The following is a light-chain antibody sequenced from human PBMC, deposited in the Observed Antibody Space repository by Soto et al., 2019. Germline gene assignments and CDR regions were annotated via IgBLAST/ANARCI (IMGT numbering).Light chain of an antibody. CDR1: TSDVGGYNY. J-gene: IGLJ1*01. V-gene: IGLV2-14*01. CDR3: LSKTSSISYV. CDR2: EVS. Sequence: QSVLTQPASVSGSPGQSITISCTGTTSDVGGYNYFSWYQQHPGKVPKLLIHEVSNWPSGVSNRFSGSKSGNTASLTISGLQAEDEADYYCLSKTSSISYVFGTGSKVTVL.